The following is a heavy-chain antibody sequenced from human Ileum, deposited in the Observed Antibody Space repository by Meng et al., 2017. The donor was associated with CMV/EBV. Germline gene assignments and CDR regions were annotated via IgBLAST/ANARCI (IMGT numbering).Heavy chain of an antibody. CDR3: ARDYLTDDCSPTRCYPNYYFDY. D-gene: IGHD2-2*01. J-gene: IGHJ4*02. V-gene: IGHV1-2*02. CDR1: YY. Sequence: YYMHWVRQAPGLGLEWMGWINPNSGDTKYAQNFQARVTMTRDTSISTAYMELSRLTSDDTAVYYCARDYLTDDCSPTRCYPNYYFDYWGQGTLVTVSS. CDR2: INPNSGDT.